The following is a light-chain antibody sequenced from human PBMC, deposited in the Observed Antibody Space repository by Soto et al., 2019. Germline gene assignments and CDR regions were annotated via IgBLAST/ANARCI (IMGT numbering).Light chain of an antibody. J-gene: IGKJ3*01. V-gene: IGKV3-20*01. CDR2: GAS. CDR1: QSVSIY. Sequence: ILFTHSPGTLSFSPGERATLSCRASQSVSIYLAWYQQKPGQAPRLLIYGASSRATGIPDRFSGSGSGTDFTLTISRLEPEDFAVYYCQQYGSSSFTFGPGTKVDIK. CDR3: QQYGSSSFT.